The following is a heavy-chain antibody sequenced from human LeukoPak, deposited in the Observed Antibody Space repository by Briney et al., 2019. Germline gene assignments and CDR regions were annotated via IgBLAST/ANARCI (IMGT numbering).Heavy chain of an antibody. Sequence: SETLSLTCTVSGGSISSSSYYWGWIRQPPGKGLEWIGSIYYSGSTYYNPSLKSRVTISVDTSKNQFSLKLSSVTAADTAVYYCARDLAVAGTGTSFDYWGQGTLVTVSS. CDR3: ARDLAVAGTGTSFDY. D-gene: IGHD6-19*01. CDR1: GGSISSSSYY. CDR2: IYYSGST. V-gene: IGHV4-39*07. J-gene: IGHJ4*02.